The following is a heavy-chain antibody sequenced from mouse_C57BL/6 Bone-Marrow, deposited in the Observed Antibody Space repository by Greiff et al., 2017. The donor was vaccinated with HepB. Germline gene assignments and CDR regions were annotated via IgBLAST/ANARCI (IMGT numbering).Heavy chain of an antibody. D-gene: IGHD1-1*01. V-gene: IGHV1-50*01. CDR2: IDPSDSYT. Sequence: QVQLQQPGAELVKPGASVKLSCKASGYTFTSYWMQWVKQRPGQGLEWIGEIDPSDSYTNYNQKFKGKATLTVDTSSSTAYMQLSSLTSEDSAVYYCAREGLLRWYFVVWGTGTTVTVSS. J-gene: IGHJ1*03. CDR3: AREGLLRWYFVV. CDR1: GYTFTSYW.